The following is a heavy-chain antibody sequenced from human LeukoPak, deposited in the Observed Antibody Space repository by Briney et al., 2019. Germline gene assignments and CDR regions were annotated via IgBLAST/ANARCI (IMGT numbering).Heavy chain of an antibody. CDR1: GYTFTDYY. Sequence: ASVKVSCKASGYTFTDYYMHWVRQAPGQGLEWPGRINPYNGDTNYAQRFQGRVTMTRDTSITTAYMELSRLTYDDTAVYYCATGLFEEGNNWFDPWGQGTLSPSPQ. V-gene: IGHV1-2*06. CDR2: INPYNGDT. CDR3: ATGLFEEGNNWFDP. J-gene: IGHJ5*02.